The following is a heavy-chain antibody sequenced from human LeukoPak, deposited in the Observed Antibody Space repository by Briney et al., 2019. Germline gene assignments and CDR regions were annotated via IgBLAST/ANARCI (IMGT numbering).Heavy chain of an antibody. V-gene: IGHV4-59*02. CDR3: ARVVGGVGDAFDI. Sequence: PSETLSLTCSVSGGSVSNSYWAWIRQPPGKGLEWIGSIYYGGTTKYDLSLKSRVTISVDTSKNQFSLNLSSVTAADTAVYFCARVVGGVGDAFDIWGQGTMVTVSS. J-gene: IGHJ3*02. CDR1: GGSVSNSY. CDR2: IYYGGTT. D-gene: IGHD1-26*01.